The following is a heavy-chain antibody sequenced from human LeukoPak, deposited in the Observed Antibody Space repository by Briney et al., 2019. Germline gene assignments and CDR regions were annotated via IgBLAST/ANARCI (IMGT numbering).Heavy chain of an antibody. CDR2: IRTKIEGETT. J-gene: IGHJ6*02. Sequence: GGSLRLSCAASGFTFSSYSMNWVRQAPGKGLEWVGRIRTKIEGETTDYAAPVKGRFTISRDDSKKTLYLHMNRLKTEDSAVYYCTTERNWELLRPYGLDIWGRGTPVTVSS. CDR1: GFTFSSYS. D-gene: IGHD1-26*01. CDR3: TTERNWELLRPYGLDI. V-gene: IGHV3-15*01.